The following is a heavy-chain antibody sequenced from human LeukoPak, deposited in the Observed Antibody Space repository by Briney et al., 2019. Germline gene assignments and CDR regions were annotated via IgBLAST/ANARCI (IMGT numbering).Heavy chain of an antibody. Sequence: GASVTVSCNGCGGTFSSYAISWVRQAPGQGLEWVGRIIPIFGTANYAQKFQGRVTITTDESTSTAYMELSSLRPEDTAVYYCAREGHINYYDSSGIFDYWGQGTLVTVSS. J-gene: IGHJ4*02. CDR2: IIPIFGTA. D-gene: IGHD3-22*01. V-gene: IGHV1-69*05. CDR1: GGTFSSYA. CDR3: AREGHINYYDSSGIFDY.